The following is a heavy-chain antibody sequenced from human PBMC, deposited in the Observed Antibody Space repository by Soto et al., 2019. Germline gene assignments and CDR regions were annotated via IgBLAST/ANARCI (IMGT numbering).Heavy chain of an antibody. CDR3: ARNLRWEARVDN. CDR2: IWFDESDN. CDR1: GFNFNTYG. D-gene: IGHD4-17*01. Sequence: QVQLVESGGGVVQPGTSLRLSCVASGFNFNTYGMHWVRQAPGKGLEWVAVIWFDESDNYYADSVKGRFTISRDSSKNTLYLHMNSLRDEDMAVYYCARNLRWEARVDNWGQGTLVTVSS. J-gene: IGHJ4*02. V-gene: IGHV3-33*01.